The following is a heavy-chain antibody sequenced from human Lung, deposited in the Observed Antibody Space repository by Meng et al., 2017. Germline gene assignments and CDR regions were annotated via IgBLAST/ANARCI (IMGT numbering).Heavy chain of an antibody. CDR1: GCTFSRNA. V-gene: IGHV3-30*01. CDR2: ISYDGSNQ. CDR3: ARNNYGDYYFDY. D-gene: IGHD4-17*01. Sequence: QVQRVESGGGVVQPGMSLRLSCAASGCTFSRNAMHWVRQAPGKGLEWVAAISYDGSNQHYADSVKGRFTISRDNSENTLYLQMNSLRAEDTAVYYCARNNYGDYYFDYWGQGTLVTVSS. J-gene: IGHJ4*02.